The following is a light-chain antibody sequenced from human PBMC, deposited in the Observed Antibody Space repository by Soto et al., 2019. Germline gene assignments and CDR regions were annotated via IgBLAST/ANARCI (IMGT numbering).Light chain of an antibody. Sequence: DIQMTQSPSSVSASVGDRVTITCRASQGISDWLAWYQQKPGKAPKLLIYATSSLQSGVPSRLSGSGSGTDFTLIISSLQPEDFATYYCQQATSFPFTFGPGTKVDIK. CDR2: ATS. J-gene: IGKJ3*01. CDR3: QQATSFPFT. V-gene: IGKV1-12*01. CDR1: QGISDW.